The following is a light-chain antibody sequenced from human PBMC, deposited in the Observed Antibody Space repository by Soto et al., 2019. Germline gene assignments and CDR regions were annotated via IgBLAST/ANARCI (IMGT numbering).Light chain of an antibody. J-gene: IGLJ1*01. CDR1: SSDVGNYNR. CDR3: CSYTTSSTYV. CDR2: EVN. Sequence: QRVLTQPPSVSGSPGESVAISCTGNSSDVGNYNRVSWYQQPPGTAPKLMIYEVNNRPSGVPDRFSGSKSGNTASLTISGLQAEDEADYYCCSYTTSSTYVFGTGTKVTVL. V-gene: IGLV2-18*02.